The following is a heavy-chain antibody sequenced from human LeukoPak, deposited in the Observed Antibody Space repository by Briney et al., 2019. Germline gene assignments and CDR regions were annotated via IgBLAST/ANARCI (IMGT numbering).Heavy chain of an antibody. J-gene: IGHJ4*02. V-gene: IGHV4-34*01. CDR1: GGSFSGYY. D-gene: IGHD5-24*01. Sequence: SETLSLTCAVYGGSFSGYYWSWLRQPPGKGLEWIGEINHSGSTNYNPSLKSRVTISVDTSKNQFSLTLSAVTAADTAVYYCARGVRERWLQSRYGYWGQGTLVTVSS. CDR3: ARGVRERWLQSRYGY. CDR2: INHSGST.